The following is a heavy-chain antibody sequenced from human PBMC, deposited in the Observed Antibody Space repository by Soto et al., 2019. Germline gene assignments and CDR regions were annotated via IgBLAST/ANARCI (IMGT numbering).Heavy chain of an antibody. J-gene: IGHJ1*01. V-gene: IGHV3-23*01. CDR2: ISGSGGST. D-gene: IGHD6-19*01. CDR1: GFTFSSYA. Sequence: LRLSCAASGFTFSSYAMSWVRQAPGKGLEWVSAISGSGGSTYYADSVKGRFTISRDNSKNTLYLQMNSLRAEDTAVYYCAKDDNSGWPFAEYFQHWGQGTLVTVSS. CDR3: AKDDNSGWPFAEYFQH.